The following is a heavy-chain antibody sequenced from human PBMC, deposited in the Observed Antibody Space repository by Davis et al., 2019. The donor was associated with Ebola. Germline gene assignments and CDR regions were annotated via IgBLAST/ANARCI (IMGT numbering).Heavy chain of an antibody. D-gene: IGHD3-9*01. CDR1: GFTFSSYS. CDR2: ISSSSSYI. CDR3: AREDILTGYPLFDY. Sequence: GESLKISCAASGFTFSSYSMNWVRQAPGKGLEWVSSISSSSSYIYYADSVKGRFTISRDNAKNSLYLQMNSLRAEDTAVYYCAREDILTGYPLFDYWGQGTLVTVSS. J-gene: IGHJ4*02. V-gene: IGHV3-21*01.